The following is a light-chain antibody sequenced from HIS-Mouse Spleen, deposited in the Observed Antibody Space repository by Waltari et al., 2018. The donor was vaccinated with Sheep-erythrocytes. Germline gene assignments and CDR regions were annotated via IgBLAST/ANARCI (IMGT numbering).Light chain of an antibody. J-gene: IGLJ2*01. V-gene: IGLV3-1*01. CDR3: QAWDSSTEV. CDR1: KLGDKY. CDR2: QDS. Sequence: SYELTQPPSVSVSPGQTASITCSGDKLGDKYACWYQQKPGQSPGLVIYQDSKRPSGIPGRFSGSNYGNTATLTIGGTQAMDEADYYCQAWDSSTEVFGGGTKLTVL.